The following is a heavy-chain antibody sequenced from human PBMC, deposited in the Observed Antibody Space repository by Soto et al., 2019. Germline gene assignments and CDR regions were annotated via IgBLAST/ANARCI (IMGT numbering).Heavy chain of an antibody. CDR1: GYTFTSYA. Sequence: ASVKVSCKAFGYTFTSYAIHWVRQAPGQRLEWMGWINAGNGNTKYSQKFQGRVTITRDTSASTAYMELTSLRSEDTAIYYCAHILSGSQFNYWGQGTPVTVSS. CDR3: AHILSGSQFNY. D-gene: IGHD3-9*01. J-gene: IGHJ4*02. V-gene: IGHV1-3*01. CDR2: INAGNGNT.